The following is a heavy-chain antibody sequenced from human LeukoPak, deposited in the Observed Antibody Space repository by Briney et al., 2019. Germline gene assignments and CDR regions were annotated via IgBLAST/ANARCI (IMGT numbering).Heavy chain of an antibody. CDR2: IIPIFGTA. V-gene: IGHV1-69*05. CDR3: ARGQHSYCGGDCSTYCFDY. CDR1: GGTFSSYA. Sequence: SVKVSCKASGGTFSSYAISWVRQAPGQGLEWMGGIIPIFGTANYAQKFQGRVTITTDESTSTAYMELSSLRSEDTAVYYCARGQHSYCGGDCSTYCFDYWGQGTLVTVSS. D-gene: IGHD2-21*02. J-gene: IGHJ4*02.